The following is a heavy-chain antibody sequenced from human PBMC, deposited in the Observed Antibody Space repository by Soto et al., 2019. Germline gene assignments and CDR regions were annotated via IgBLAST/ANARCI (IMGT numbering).Heavy chain of an antibody. Sequence: SETLSLTCTVSGGSISSGGYYWSWIRQHPGKGLEWIGYIYYSGSTYYNPSLKSRVTISVDTSKNQFSLKLSSVTAADTAVYYCARDRAGTTVTGADVWGKGTTVTVSS. CDR2: IYYSGST. J-gene: IGHJ6*04. V-gene: IGHV4-31*03. CDR3: ARDRAGTTVTGADV. CDR1: GGSISSGGYY. D-gene: IGHD4-17*01.